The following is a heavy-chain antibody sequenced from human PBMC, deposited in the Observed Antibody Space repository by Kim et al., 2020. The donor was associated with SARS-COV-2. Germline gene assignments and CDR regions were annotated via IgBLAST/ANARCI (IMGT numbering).Heavy chain of an antibody. Sequence: GESLKISCKGSGYSFTSYWIDWVRQMPGKGLEWMGIIYPGDSDTRYSPSFQGQVTISADKSISTAYLQWSSLKASDTAMYYCASHHLSKEYSSSWYSGFIYFDYWGQGTLVTVSS. CDR1: GYSFTSYW. CDR3: ASHHLSKEYSSSWYSGFIYFDY. J-gene: IGHJ4*02. CDR2: IYPGDSDT. D-gene: IGHD6-13*01. V-gene: IGHV5-51*01.